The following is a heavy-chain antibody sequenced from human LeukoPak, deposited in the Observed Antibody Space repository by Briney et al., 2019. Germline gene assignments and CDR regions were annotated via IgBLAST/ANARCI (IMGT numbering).Heavy chain of an antibody. V-gene: IGHV1-18*01. Sequence: ASVKVSCKASGGTFSSYAISWVRQAPGQGLEWLGWISTYNGNTNYAQKVQGRVTMTTDTSTRTAYMELRSLRSDDTAVYYCARAPERLGWFDPWGQGTLVTVSS. CDR3: ARAPERLGWFDP. CDR1: GGTFSSYA. CDR2: ISTYNGNT. J-gene: IGHJ5*02. D-gene: IGHD1-1*01.